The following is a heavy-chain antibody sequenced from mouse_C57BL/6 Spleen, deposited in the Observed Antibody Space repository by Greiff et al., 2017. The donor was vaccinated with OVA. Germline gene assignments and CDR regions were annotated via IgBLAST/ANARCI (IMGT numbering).Heavy chain of an antibody. D-gene: IGHD1-1*01. V-gene: IGHV1-69*01. Sequence: QVQLKQPGAELVMPGASVKLSCKASGYTFTSYWMHWVKQRPGQGLEWIGEIDPSDSYTNYNQKFKGKSTLTVDKSSSTAYMQLSSLTSEDSAVYYCATYYYGSRDAMDYWGQGTSVTVSS. J-gene: IGHJ4*01. CDR1: GYTFTSYW. CDR3: ATYYYGSRDAMDY. CDR2: IDPSDSYT.